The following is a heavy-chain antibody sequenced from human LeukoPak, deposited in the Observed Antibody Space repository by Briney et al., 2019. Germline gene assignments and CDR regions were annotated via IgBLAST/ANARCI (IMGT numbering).Heavy chain of an antibody. Sequence: GGSLRLSCAASGFTFSSYGMHWVRQAPGKGLEWVAFIRYDGSNKYYADSVKGRFTISRDNSKNTLYLQMNSLRAEDTAVYYCAKDRGIPHYYFDYWGQGTLVTVSS. CDR3: AKDRGIPHYYFDY. D-gene: IGHD3-10*01. V-gene: IGHV3-30*02. CDR2: IRYDGSNK. CDR1: GFTFSSYG. J-gene: IGHJ4*02.